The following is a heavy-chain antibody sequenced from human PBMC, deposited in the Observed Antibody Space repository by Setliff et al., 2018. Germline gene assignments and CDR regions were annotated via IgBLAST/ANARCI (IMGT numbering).Heavy chain of an antibody. CDR2: INTGGGSA. CDR3: ARGGMAAAGRRGVFEH. D-gene: IGHD6-13*01. CDR1: GYSFTRYY. J-gene: IGHJ4*02. V-gene: IGHV1-46*01. Sequence: ASVKVSCKTSGYSFTRYYMHWVRQAPGQGLEWMGIINTGGGSASYAQKFQGRVTMTSDTSTSTVYMEVNSVTSDDTAMYFCARGGMAAAGRRGVFEHWGQGTLVTVSS.